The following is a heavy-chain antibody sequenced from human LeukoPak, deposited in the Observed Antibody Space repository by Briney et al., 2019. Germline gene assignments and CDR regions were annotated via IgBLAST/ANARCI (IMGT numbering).Heavy chain of an antibody. Sequence: SVKVSCKASGGTFSSYAISWVRQAPGQGLEWMGGIIPIFGTANYAQKFQGRVTITTDESTSTAYMELSSLRSEDTAVYYCARWSSSENWFDPWGQGTLSPSPQ. CDR2: IIPIFGTA. V-gene: IGHV1-69*05. J-gene: IGHJ5*02. D-gene: IGHD3-10*01. CDR3: ARWSSSENWFDP. CDR1: GGTFSSYA.